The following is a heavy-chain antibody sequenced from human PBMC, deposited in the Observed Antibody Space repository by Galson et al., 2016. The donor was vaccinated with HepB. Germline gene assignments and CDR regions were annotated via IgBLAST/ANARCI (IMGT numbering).Heavy chain of an antibody. V-gene: IGHV5-51*03. D-gene: IGHD2/OR15-2a*01. Sequence: QSGAEVKKPGESLKISCKASGYRFANYWIGWVRQMPGKGLEWMGDVYPGDSDKRYGPSFQGQVTISVDKSITTAYLQWNSLKASDTAIYYCARSTFGFDYWGLGTLVTVSS. J-gene: IGHJ4*02. CDR2: VYPGDSDK. CDR3: ARSTFGFDY. CDR1: GYRFANYW.